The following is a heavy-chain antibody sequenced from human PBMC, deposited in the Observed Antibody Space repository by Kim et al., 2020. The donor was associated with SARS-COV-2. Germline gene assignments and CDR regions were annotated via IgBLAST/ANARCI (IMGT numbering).Heavy chain of an antibody. CDR1: GFTFSSYA. CDR3: ATVPWSGYCY. CDR2: IGSIGVTT. Sequence: GGSLRLSCAASGFTFSSYAMSWVRQAPGKGLEWVSAIGSIGVTTYYADSVKGRFTISRDNSKKTLYLQMDSLRAEDTAIYFCATVPWSGYCYWGQGTLVT. V-gene: IGHV3-23*01. D-gene: IGHD3-3*01. J-gene: IGHJ4*02.